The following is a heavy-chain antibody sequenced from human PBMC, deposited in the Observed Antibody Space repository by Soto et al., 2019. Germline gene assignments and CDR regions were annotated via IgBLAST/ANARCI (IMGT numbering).Heavy chain of an antibody. CDR3: ARDTSFYFDY. D-gene: IGHD2-2*01. CDR1: NYTFITYG. CDR2: ITPYNGNT. J-gene: IGHJ4*02. V-gene: IGHV1-18*01. Sequence: VKVSCKASNYTFITYGITWVRQAPGQGLEWVGWITPYNGNTNYGQNFQGRVTMTADTSTSTAYMELGSLTTDDTAVYYCARDTSFYFDYWGQGTRVTVSS.